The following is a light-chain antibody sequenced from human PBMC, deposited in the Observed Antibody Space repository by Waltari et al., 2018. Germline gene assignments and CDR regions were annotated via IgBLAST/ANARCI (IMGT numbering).Light chain of an antibody. CDR3: SSYTGNINNLKV. V-gene: IGLV2-8*01. CDR2: EVN. CDR1: SSDVGGYNF. J-gene: IGLJ3*02. Sequence: QSALTQPPSASGSPGQSVTISCTGTSSDVGGYNFVSWYQQHPGKAPKLMIYEVNKRPSGVPDRFSGSKAGNTASLTFSGLQADDEADYYCSSYTGNINNLKVFGGGTKLTVL.